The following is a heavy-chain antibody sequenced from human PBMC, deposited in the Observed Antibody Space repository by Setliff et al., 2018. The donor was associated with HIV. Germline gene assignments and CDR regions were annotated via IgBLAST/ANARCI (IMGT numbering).Heavy chain of an antibody. J-gene: IGHJ4*02. Sequence: PSETLSLTCVVYGGSFTHYYWTWIRQPPGKGLECIGEIDHSGSTNYNPSLKSRVTISVDTSKNQFSLKLNSMTAADTAVYYCARRNYDILTGFYSGLGWGQGTLVTVSS. V-gene: IGHV4-34*01. CDR3: ARRNYDILTGFYSGLG. D-gene: IGHD3-9*01. CDR2: IDHSGST. CDR1: GGSFTHYY.